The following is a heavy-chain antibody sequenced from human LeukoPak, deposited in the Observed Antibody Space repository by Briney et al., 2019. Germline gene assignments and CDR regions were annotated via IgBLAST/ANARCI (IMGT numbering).Heavy chain of an antibody. CDR2: FNPYTGGT. D-gene: IGHD6-19*01. CDR3: ARQYSSASFDF. V-gene: IGHV1-2*02. CDR1: GYTFTDYY. J-gene: IGHJ4*01. Sequence: ASVKVSCKASGYTFTDYYIHWVRQAPGQGLEWMGWFNPYTGGTNYAEKFQGTVTMAGDTSINTAYMQLKSLTSDDMALYYCARQYSSASFDFWGHGTLVTVPS.